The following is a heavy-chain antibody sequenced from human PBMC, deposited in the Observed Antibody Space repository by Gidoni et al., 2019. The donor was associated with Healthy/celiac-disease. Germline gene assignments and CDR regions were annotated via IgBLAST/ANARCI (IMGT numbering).Heavy chain of an antibody. CDR3: ARAIVGATVRDPWLDY. V-gene: IGHV3-33*01. D-gene: IGHD1-26*01. Sequence: QVQLVESGGGVVQPGRSLRLSCAASGFTFSSYGMHWVRQAPGKGLEWVAVIWYDGSNKYYADSVKGRFTISRDNSKNTLYLQMNSLRAEDTAVYYCARAIVGATVRDPWLDYWGQGTLVTVSS. CDR1: GFTFSSYG. J-gene: IGHJ4*02. CDR2: IWYDGSNK.